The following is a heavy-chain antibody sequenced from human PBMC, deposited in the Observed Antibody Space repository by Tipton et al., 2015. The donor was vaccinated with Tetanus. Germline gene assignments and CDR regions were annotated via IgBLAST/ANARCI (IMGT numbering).Heavy chain of an antibody. J-gene: IGHJ6*02. Sequence: GLVKPSGTLSLTCDVSGGPVSSSNWWSWVRQAPGKGLEWIGEINHSGNTNHNLSLKSRVTLSVDTSKNQFSLKLNSVTAADTAMYYCVTVNFPNYYHYGMDVWGQGTTVTVSS. V-gene: IGHV4-4*02. D-gene: IGHD1-1*01. CDR3: VTVNFPNYYHYGMDV. CDR2: INHSGNT. CDR1: GGPVSSSNW.